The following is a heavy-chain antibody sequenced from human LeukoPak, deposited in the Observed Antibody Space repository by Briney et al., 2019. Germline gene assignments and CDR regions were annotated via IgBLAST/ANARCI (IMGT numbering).Heavy chain of an antibody. Sequence: SETLSLTCAVYGGSFSGYYWSWIRQPPGKGLEWIGYIYYSGSTNYNPSLKSRVTISVDTSKNQFSLKLSSVTAADTAVYYCARHGGSVDDAFDIWGQGAMVTVSS. V-gene: IGHV4-59*01. CDR2: IYYSGST. CDR3: ARHGGSVDDAFDI. D-gene: IGHD4-23*01. CDR1: GGSFSGYY. J-gene: IGHJ3*02.